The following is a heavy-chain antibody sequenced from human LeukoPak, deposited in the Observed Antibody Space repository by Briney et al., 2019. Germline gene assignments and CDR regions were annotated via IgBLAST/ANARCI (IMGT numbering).Heavy chain of an antibody. CDR3: IRDRLGERTFEI. D-gene: IGHD3-10*01. CDR1: GFSITGYG. Sequence: PGGSLRLSCAASGFSITGYGMHWVRQAPGKGLVWVSRINSDGNTAYYADSVRGRFTISRDKAKNTLYLQMDSLRVEDTGVYYCIRDRLGERTFEIWGQGTTVTVSS. V-gene: IGHV3-74*01. CDR2: INSDGNTA. J-gene: IGHJ6*02.